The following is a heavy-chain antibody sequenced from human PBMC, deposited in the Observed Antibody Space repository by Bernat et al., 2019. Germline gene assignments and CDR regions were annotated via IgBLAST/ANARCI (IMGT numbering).Heavy chain of an antibody. CDR2: INHSGST. D-gene: IGHD2-2*01. V-gene: IGHV4-34*01. CDR1: GGSFSGYY. CDR3: ARGDIVVVPAARVYYYYMDV. Sequence: QVQLQQWGAGLLKPSETLSLTCAVYGGSFSGYYWSWIRQPPGKGLEWIGEINHSGSTNYNPSLKSRVTISVDTSKNQFSLKLSSVTAADTAVYFCARGDIVVVPAARVYYYYMDVWGKGTTVTVSS. J-gene: IGHJ6*03.